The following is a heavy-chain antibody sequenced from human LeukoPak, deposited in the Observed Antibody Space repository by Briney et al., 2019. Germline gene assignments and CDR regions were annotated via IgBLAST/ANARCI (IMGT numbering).Heavy chain of an antibody. V-gene: IGHV3-23*01. D-gene: IGHD6-13*01. CDR2: ISGSGGST. Sequence: GGTLRLSCAASGFTFSSYGMSWVRQAPGKGLEWVSAISGSGGSTYYADSVKGRFTISRDNSKNTLYVQMNSLRAEDTAVYYCARDFPAAGYDYWGQGTLVTVSS. CDR1: GFTFSSYG. J-gene: IGHJ4*02. CDR3: ARDFPAAGYDY.